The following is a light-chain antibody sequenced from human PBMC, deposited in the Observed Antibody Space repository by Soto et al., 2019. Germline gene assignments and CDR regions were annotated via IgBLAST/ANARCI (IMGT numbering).Light chain of an antibody. CDR3: QQRSNWPPYT. J-gene: IGKJ2*01. V-gene: IGKV3-11*01. CDR1: QSVSSY. CDR2: DAS. Sequence: EIVLTQSPATLSLSPGERATLSCRASQSVSSYLAWYQQKTGQAPRLLIYDASNRATGIPARFSGSGSGTDFTLTISSLEPEDVAVYYCQQRSNWPPYTVGQGTKLESK.